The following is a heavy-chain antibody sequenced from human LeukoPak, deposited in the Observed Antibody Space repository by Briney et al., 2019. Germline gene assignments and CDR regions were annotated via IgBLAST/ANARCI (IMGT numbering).Heavy chain of an antibody. CDR3: ARGSTYYDIWSGYYKLLDAFDI. J-gene: IGHJ3*02. CDR2: IYYSGST. CDR1: GGSISSGDYY. D-gene: IGHD3-3*01. Sequence: SETLSLTCTVSGGSISSGDYYWSWIRQPPGKGLEWIGYIYYSGSTYYNPSLKSRVTISVDTSKNQFSLKLSSVTAADTAVYYCARGSTYYDIWSGYYKLLDAFDIWGQGTMVTVSS. V-gene: IGHV4-30-4*01.